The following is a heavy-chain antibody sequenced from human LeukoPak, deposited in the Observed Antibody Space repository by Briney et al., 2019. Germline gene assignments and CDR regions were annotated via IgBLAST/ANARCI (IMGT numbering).Heavy chain of an antibody. D-gene: IGHD3-9*01. V-gene: IGHV3-9*01. CDR1: GFTFSSYA. J-gene: IGHJ6*02. CDR2: ISWNSGSI. CDR3: AKGTGYDILTGYDYYGMDV. Sequence: GGPLRLSCAASGFTFSSYAMSWVRQAPGKGLEWVSGISWNSGSIGYADSVKGRFTISRDNAKNSLYLQMNSLRAEDTALYYCAKGTGYDILTGYDYYGMDVWGQGTTVTVSS.